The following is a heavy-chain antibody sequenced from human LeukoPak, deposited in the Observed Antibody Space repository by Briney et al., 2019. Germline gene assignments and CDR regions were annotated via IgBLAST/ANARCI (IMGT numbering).Heavy chain of an antibody. CDR2: ISAYNGNT. J-gene: IGHJ3*02. Sequence: ASVKVSCKASGGTFSSYAISWVRQAPGQGLEWMGWISAYNGNTNYAQKPQGRVTMTTDTSTSTAYMELRSLRSDDTAVYYCARDSAVVVPAADAFDIWGQGTMVTVSS. D-gene: IGHD2-2*01. V-gene: IGHV1-18*01. CDR3: ARDSAVVVPAADAFDI. CDR1: GGTFSSYA.